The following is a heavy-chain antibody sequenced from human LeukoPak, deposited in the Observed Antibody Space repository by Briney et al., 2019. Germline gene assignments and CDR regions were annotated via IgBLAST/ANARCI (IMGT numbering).Heavy chain of an antibody. D-gene: IGHD3-10*02. V-gene: IGHV4-34*01. CDR2: INHSGST. CDR3: ARGRNYYVLDY. Sequence: SETLSLTCAVYGGPFSDYYWSWIRQPPGKGLEWIGEINHSGSTNYNPSLKSRVTISVDTSKNQFSLKLSSVTAADTAVYYCARGRNYYVLDYWGQGTLVTVSS. J-gene: IGHJ4*02. CDR1: GGPFSDYY.